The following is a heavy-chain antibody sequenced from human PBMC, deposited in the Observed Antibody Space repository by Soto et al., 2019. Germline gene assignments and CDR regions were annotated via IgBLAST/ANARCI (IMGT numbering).Heavy chain of an antibody. CDR1: GFTFRSYG. Sequence: QVQLVESGGGVVQPGRSLRLSCAASGFTFRSYGMHWVRQAPGKGLEWVAVISYDGSNKYYADSVKGRFTISRDNSKNTLYLQMNSLRAEDTAVYYCAKEGSGGSLDYWGQGTLVTVSS. D-gene: IGHD2-15*01. CDR2: ISYDGSNK. J-gene: IGHJ4*02. V-gene: IGHV3-30*18. CDR3: AKEGSGGSLDY.